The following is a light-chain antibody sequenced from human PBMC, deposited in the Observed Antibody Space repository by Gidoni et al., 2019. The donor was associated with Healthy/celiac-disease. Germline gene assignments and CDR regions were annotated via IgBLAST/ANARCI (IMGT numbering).Light chain of an antibody. J-gene: IGKJ2*01. V-gene: IGKV3-20*01. CDR3: QQYGSSPPRT. CDR1: QSVSSSY. CDR2: GAS. Sequence: EIVLTQSPGTLSLSPGARATLSCRSSQSVSSSYLAWYQQKPGQAPRLLIYGASSRATGIPDRFSGSGSGTDFTLNISRLEPEDFAVYYCQQYGSSPPRTFGQGTKLEIK.